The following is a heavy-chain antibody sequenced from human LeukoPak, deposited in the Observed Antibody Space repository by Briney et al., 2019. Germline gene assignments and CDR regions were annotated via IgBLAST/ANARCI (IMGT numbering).Heavy chain of an antibody. CDR3: ARGALLLWFGESNDY. Sequence: ASVKVSCKASGYTFTSYYMHWVRQAPGQGLEWMGWINPNSGGTNYAQKFQSRVTMTRDTSISTAYMELSRLRSDDTAAYYCARGALLLWFGESNDYWGQGTLVTVSS. V-gene: IGHV1-2*02. CDR1: GYTFTSYY. D-gene: IGHD3-10*01. J-gene: IGHJ4*02. CDR2: INPNSGGT.